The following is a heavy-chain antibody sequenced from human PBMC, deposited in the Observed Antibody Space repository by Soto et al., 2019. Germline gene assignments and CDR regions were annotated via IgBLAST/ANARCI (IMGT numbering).Heavy chain of an antibody. V-gene: IGHV4-4*07. D-gene: IGHD3-3*01. J-gene: IGHJ3*02. CDR1: GGSISSYY. CDR3: ARFRFLEWLRLGTGAFDI. CDR2: IYTSGST. Sequence: PSETLSLTCTVSGGSISSYYWSWIRQPAGKGLEWIGRIYTSGSTNYNPPLKSRVTMSVDTSKNQFSLKLSSVAAADTAVYYCARFRFLEWLRLGTGAFDIWGQGTMVTVSS.